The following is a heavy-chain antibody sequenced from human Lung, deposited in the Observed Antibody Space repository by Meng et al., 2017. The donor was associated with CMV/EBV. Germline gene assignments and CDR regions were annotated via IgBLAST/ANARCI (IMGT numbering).Heavy chain of an antibody. V-gene: IGHV4-39*01. CDR2: MYYSANT. Sequence: GSLRLSCTVSGDSITSSSYYWGWIRQPPGKGLEWIGSMYYSANTYYNPSLKSRVTISVDTSQNQFSLTLTSVTAADTAVYYCAFSSGADYGSGSRDYWGQGXLVTVSS. CDR3: AFSSGADYGSGSRDY. J-gene: IGHJ4*02. D-gene: IGHD3-10*01. CDR1: GDSITSSSYY.